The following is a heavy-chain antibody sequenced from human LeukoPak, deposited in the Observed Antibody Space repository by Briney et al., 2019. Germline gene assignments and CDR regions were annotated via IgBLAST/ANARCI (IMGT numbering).Heavy chain of an antibody. CDR3: TRDLGQWLLQGIFFVY. D-gene: IGHD5-12*01. V-gene: IGHV1-18*01. Sequence: ASVKVSCKASGYTFSSYTMDWVRQAPGQGLEWMGWISAYSTYNGNTNYAQRIQGRVTMTTDTSTSTAYMELRSLRSDDTAVYYCTRDLGQWLLQGIFFVYWGQGTLVTVSS. CDR1: GYTFSSYT. CDR2: ISAYSTYNGNT. J-gene: IGHJ4*02.